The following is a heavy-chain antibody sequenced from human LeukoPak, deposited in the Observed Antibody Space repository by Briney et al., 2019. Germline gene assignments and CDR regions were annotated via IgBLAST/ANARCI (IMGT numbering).Heavy chain of an antibody. CDR2: IYSGGST. V-gene: IGHV3-53*01. CDR1: GFTVSSNY. Sequence: GGSLRLSCAASGFTVSSNYMSWVRQAPGKGLEWVSVIYSGGSTYYAGSVKGRFTIPRDNSKNTLYLQMNSLRAEDTAVYYCARDPGGGYFDYWGQGTLVTVSS. CDR3: ARDPGGGYFDY. D-gene: IGHD3-10*01. J-gene: IGHJ4*02.